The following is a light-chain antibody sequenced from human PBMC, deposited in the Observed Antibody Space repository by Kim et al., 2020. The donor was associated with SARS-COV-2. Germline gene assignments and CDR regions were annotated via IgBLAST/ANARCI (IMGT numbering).Light chain of an antibody. Sequence: SYELTQPPSVSVAPGKTARITCGGNNIGSKSVHWYQQKPGQAPVLVIYYDSDRPSGIPERFSGSNSGNTATLTISRVEAGDEADYYCQGWDSSNWV. J-gene: IGLJ3*02. CDR3: QGWDSSNWV. CDR2: YDS. V-gene: IGLV3-21*04. CDR1: NIGSKS.